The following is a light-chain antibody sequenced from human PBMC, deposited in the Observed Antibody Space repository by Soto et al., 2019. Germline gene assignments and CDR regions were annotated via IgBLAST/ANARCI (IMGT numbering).Light chain of an antibody. J-gene: IGKJ3*01. Sequence: DMQISKSPSSLSSSVRDSVTITCRASQSISSYLNWYQQKPGKAPKLLIYAASSLQSGVPSRFSGSGSGTDFTLTISSLQPEDFATYYCQQSYSTLFTFGPGTKVDI. CDR3: QQSYSTLFT. CDR2: AAS. CDR1: QSISSY. V-gene: IGKV1-39*01.